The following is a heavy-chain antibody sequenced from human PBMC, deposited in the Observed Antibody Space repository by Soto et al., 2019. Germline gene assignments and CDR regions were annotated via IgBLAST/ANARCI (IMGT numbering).Heavy chain of an antibody. J-gene: IGHJ4*02. CDR2: IVVGSGNT. Sequence: GASVKVSCKASGFTSTSSAMQWVRQARGQRLEWIGWIVVGSGNTNYAQKFQERVTITRDMSTSTAYMELSSLRSEDTAVYYCAASTGYYTHTYWGQGTLVTVSS. V-gene: IGHV1-58*02. CDR3: AASTGYYTHTY. D-gene: IGHD3-9*01. CDR1: GFTSTSSA.